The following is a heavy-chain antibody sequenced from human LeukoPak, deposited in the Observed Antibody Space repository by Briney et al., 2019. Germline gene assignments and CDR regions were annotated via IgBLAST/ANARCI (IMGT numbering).Heavy chain of an antibody. CDR3: ARDYYDFR. J-gene: IGHJ4*02. CDR2: IRYDGSNK. CDR1: GFTFSSYG. D-gene: IGHD3-3*01. Sequence: PGGSLRLSCAASGFTFSSYGMHWVRQAPGKGLEWVAFIRYDGSNKYYADSVKGRFTISRDNSKNTLSLQMDSLRIEDTAVYYCARDYYDFRWGQGTLVTVSS. V-gene: IGHV3-30*02.